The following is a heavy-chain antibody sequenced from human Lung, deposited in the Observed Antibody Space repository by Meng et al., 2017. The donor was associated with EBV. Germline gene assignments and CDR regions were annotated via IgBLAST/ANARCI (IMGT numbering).Heavy chain of an antibody. V-gene: IGHV1-3*01. CDR2: VIAANGNT. J-gene: IGHJ4*02. CDR1: GYTFSNHL. D-gene: IGHD1-26*01. CDR3: ARGVVGATSGDY. Sequence: QAPRGRSRAEPNKPGASVTVSCEDSGYTFSNHLIHWVRQAPGQSPEWMGWVIAANGNTKYSQRFQGRVTINVDTSASKAYLEVSRLRSEDTAVYYCARGVVGATSGDYWGQGTLVTVSS.